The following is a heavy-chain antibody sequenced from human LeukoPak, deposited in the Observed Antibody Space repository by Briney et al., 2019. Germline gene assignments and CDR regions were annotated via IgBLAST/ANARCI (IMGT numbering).Heavy chain of an antibody. V-gene: IGHV3-30*02. D-gene: IGHD3-22*01. CDR3: AKDLYYYDSSGPFDY. CDR1: GFTFSSYG. J-gene: IGHJ4*02. CDR2: IRYDGSNK. Sequence: PGGSLRLSCAASGFTFSSYGMHWVRQAPGKGLEWVAFIRYDGSNKYYADSVKGRFTISRDNAKNSLYLQMNSLRAEDMALYYCAKDLYYYDSSGPFDYWGQGTLVTVSS.